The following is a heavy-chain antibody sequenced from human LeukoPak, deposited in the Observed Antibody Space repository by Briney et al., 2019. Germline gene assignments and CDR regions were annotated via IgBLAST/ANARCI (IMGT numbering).Heavy chain of an antibody. J-gene: IGHJ4*02. CDR3: VESGTYYYHTTGYYY. CDR1: GFTFNRHW. V-gene: IGHV3-74*01. CDR2: SNSDGSST. Sequence: GGSLRLSCAASGFTFNRHWMHWVRQAPGKGLVWVSRSNSDGSSTVYADSVKGRFTISRDNAKNTLYLQMNSLRAEDTAVYYCVESGTYYYHTTGYYYWGQGTLVTVSS. D-gene: IGHD3-22*01.